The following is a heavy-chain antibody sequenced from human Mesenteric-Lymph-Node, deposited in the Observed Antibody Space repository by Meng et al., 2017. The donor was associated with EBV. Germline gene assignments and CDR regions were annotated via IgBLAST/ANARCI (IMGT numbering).Heavy chain of an antibody. J-gene: IGHJ4*02. CDR3: ARGREYSWGY. CDR2: MYHSGST. D-gene: IGHD4-11*01. CDR1: GGSISNDHW. V-gene: IGHV4-4*02. Sequence: QVQLQGWAPGLGQPSGTLSSTCGVSGGSISNDHWWSWVRQPPGKGLEWIGEMYHSGSTNYNPSLKSRVTISVDKSKNQFFLNLNSVTAADTAVYYCARGREYSWGYWGQGTLVTVSS.